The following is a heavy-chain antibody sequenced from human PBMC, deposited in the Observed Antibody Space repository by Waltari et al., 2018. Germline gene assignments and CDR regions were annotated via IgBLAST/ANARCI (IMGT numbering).Heavy chain of an antibody. CDR1: GGSFSGYY. Sequence: QVQLQQWGAGLLKPSEPLSLTCAVYGGSFSGYYWSWIRQPPGKGLEWIGEINHSGSTNYNPSLKSRVTISVDTSKNQFSLKLSSVTAADTAVYYCARGGSGWYGDAFSWSYWGQGTLVTVSS. CDR2: INHSGST. D-gene: IGHD6-19*01. V-gene: IGHV4-34*01. J-gene: IGHJ4*02. CDR3: ARGGSGWYGDAFSWSY.